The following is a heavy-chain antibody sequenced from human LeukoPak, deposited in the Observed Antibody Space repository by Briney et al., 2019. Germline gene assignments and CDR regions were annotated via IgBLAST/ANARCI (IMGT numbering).Heavy chain of an antibody. CDR1: GFTFSSYA. J-gene: IGHJ5*02. CDR3: AKDFERSIVVVTLNWFDP. V-gene: IGHV3-23*01. CDR2: ISGSGGST. Sequence: GGSLRLSCAASGFTFSSYAMSWVRQAPGKGLEWVSAISGSGGSTYYADSVKGRFTISRDNSKNTLYLQMNSLRAEDTAVYYCAKDFERSIVVVTLNWFDPWGQGTLVTVSS. D-gene: IGHD3-22*01.